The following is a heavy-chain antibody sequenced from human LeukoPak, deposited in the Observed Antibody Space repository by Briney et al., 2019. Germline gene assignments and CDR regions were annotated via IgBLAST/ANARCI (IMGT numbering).Heavy chain of an antibody. D-gene: IGHD4-23*01. Sequence: GGSLRLSCETAGFTFSSYVMHWVRRTPGKGLVWVSRISHDGIISYADSVKGRFTISRDNAKNTLYLQMNSLRVEDTAVYYCARGRPHGNDYWGQGTLVTVSS. V-gene: IGHV3-74*01. CDR1: GFTFSSYV. CDR3: ARGRPHGNDY. CDR2: ISHDGII. J-gene: IGHJ4*02.